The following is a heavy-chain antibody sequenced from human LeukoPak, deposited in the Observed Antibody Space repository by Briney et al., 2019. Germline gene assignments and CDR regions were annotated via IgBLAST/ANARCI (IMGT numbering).Heavy chain of an antibody. J-gene: IGHJ4*02. CDR3: TTHRAQRAIAVAGFDY. CDR2: IKSKLAGGTI. D-gene: IGHD6-19*01. V-gene: IGHV3-15*01. CDR1: GLTFSNAW. Sequence: PGGSLRLSCAASGLTFSNAWMNWVRQAPGKGLEWVGRIKSKLAGGTIESAAPVKGRFTISRDDSKNTLYLQMNSLKTEDTAVYYCTTHRAQRAIAVAGFDYWGQGTLVTVSS.